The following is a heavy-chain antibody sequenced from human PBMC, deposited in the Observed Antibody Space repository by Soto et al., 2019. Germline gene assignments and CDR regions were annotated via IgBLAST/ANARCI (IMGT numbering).Heavy chain of an antibody. CDR2: ISAYNGNT. D-gene: IGHD6-6*01. CDR3: ARDVGSSPDYYYYGMDV. Sequence: ASVKVSCKASGYTFTSYGISWVRQAPGQGLEWMGWISAYNGNTNYAQKLQGRVTMTTDTSTSTAYMELRSPRSNDTAVYYCARDVGSSPDYYYYGMDVWGQGTTVTVSS. CDR1: GYTFTSYG. J-gene: IGHJ6*02. V-gene: IGHV1-18*04.